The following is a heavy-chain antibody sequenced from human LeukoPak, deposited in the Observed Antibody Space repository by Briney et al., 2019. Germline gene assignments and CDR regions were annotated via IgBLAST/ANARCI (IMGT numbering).Heavy chain of an antibody. V-gene: IGHV3-23*01. CDR3: AKNNWNDMPFVDD. CDR1: GFTFRNSA. D-gene: IGHD1-20*01. CDR2: ISGSGVGT. Sequence: PGGSLRPSCAASGFTFRNSAMSWVRQAPGKGLEWVSTISGSGVGTYYADSVKGRFTISRDNFKNTLYLQMNSLRAEDTAVYYCAKNNWNDMPFVDDWGQGTLVTVSS. J-gene: IGHJ4*02.